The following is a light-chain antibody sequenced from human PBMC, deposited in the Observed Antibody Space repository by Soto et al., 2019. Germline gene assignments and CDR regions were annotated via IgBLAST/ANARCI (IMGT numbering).Light chain of an antibody. CDR2: HAS. CDR1: QSLTNTF. Sequence: PGTLSLSPVERATLSCGAGQSLTNTFLAWYQRKPGQAPRLLFYHASRRATGTPDRFSVSGSGTDFTLTISSLEPGDFAVYYCQQYGDSPRSFGQGTKVDIK. J-gene: IGKJ1*01. V-gene: IGKV3-20*01. CDR3: QQYGDSPRS.